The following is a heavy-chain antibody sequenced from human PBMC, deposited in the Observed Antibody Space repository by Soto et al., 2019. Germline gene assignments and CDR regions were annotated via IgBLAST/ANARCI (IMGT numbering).Heavy chain of an antibody. CDR1: GFKFCNCA. Sequence: GGSLRLSCAASGFKFCNCAMSWVRQAPGKGLEWVSLISATGGGTYYADSVKGRFTISRDNSHNTLYLQVHSLTAEDTAVYYCAKDRRAGGNSAFYFDFWGQGAQVTVSS. J-gene: IGHJ4*02. CDR3: AKDRRAGGNSAFYFDF. V-gene: IGHV3-23*01. D-gene: IGHD3-16*01. CDR2: ISATGGGT.